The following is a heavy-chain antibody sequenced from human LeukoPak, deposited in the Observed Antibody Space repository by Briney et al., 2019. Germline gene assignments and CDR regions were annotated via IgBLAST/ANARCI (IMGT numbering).Heavy chain of an antibody. CDR2: IWYDGSNK. V-gene: IGHV3-33*08. D-gene: IGHD4-23*01. Sequence: GGSLRLSCAASGFTFSSYGMHWVRQAPGKGLEWVAVIWYDGSNKYYADSVKGRFTISRDNSKNTLYLQMNSLRAEDTAVYYCARVGPASRPLYGGNSNYYYYYGVDVWGQGTTVTVSS. CDR3: ARVGPASRPLYGGNSNYYYYYGVDV. CDR1: GFTFSSYG. J-gene: IGHJ6*02.